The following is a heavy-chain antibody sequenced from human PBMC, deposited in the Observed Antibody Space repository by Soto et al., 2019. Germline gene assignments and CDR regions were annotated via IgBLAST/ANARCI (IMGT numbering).Heavy chain of an antibody. CDR1: GGIFSSFS. V-gene: IGHV1-69*01. D-gene: IGHD2-2*01. Sequence: QVQLVQSGAEVKTPGSSVEVSCKASGGIFSSFSITWVRQVPGDGLEWMGGIIPMTGTPNYAEKFQGRLTLTADASTRTAYLVLSSLKSEDTAVYYCARGPILPGATSWLDPWGQGTVVIVSS. CDR3: ARGPILPGATSWLDP. J-gene: IGHJ5*02. CDR2: IIPMTGTP.